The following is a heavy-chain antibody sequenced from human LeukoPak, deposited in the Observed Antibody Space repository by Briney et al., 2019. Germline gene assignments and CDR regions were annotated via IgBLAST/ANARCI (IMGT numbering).Heavy chain of an antibody. CDR1: GYTFTSYD. CDR2: MNPNSGNT. Sequence: GASVKVSCKASGYTFTSYDINWVRQATGQGLEWMGWMNPNSGNTGYAQKFQGRVTMTTDTSTTTSYMELRSLRSDDTAVYFCANVAKGRYFFYYMDVWGKGTTVTVS. D-gene: IGHD2-15*01. J-gene: IGHJ6*03. CDR3: ANVAKGRYFFYYMDV. V-gene: IGHV1-8*01.